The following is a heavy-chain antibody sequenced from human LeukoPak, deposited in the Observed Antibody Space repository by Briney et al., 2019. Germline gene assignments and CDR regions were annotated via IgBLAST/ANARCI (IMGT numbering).Heavy chain of an antibody. D-gene: IGHD4-17*01. CDR3: TSTDYGDSGYFDY. J-gene: IGHJ4*02. CDR1: GFTFSGSA. CDR2: IRSKANSYAT. Sequence: GGSLRLSCAASGFTFSGSAMHWVRQASGKGLERVGHIRSKANSYATAYAASVKGRFTISRDDSKNTAYLQMNSLKTEDTAVYYCTSTDYGDSGYFDYWGQGTLVTVSS. V-gene: IGHV3-73*01.